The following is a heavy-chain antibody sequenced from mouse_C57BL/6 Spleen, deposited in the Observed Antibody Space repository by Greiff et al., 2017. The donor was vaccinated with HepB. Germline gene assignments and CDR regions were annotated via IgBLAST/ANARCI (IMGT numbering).Heavy chain of an antibody. Sequence: QVQLQQPGAELVKPGASVKLSCKASGYTFTSYWMHWVKQRPGQGLEWIGMIHPNSGSTNYNEKFKSKATLTVDKSSSTAYMQLSSLTSEDSAVYYCARWDYDVGYYAMDYWGQGTSVTVSS. CDR2: IHPNSGST. J-gene: IGHJ4*01. CDR1: GYTFTSYW. D-gene: IGHD2-4*01. V-gene: IGHV1-64*01. CDR3: ARWDYDVGYYAMDY.